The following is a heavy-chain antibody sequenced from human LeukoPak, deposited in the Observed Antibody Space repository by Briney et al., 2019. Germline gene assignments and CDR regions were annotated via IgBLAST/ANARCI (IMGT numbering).Heavy chain of an antibody. D-gene: IGHD3-9*01. CDR2: IYPGDSDT. CDR1: GYSFTSYW. CDR3: ASYYDILTGYYIGAFDI. Sequence: GESLKISCKGSGYSFTSYWIGWVRRMPGKGLEWMGIIYPGDSDTRYSPSFQGQVTISADKSISTAYLQWSSLKASDTAMYYCASYYDILTGYYIGAFDIWGQGTMVTVSS. V-gene: IGHV5-51*01. J-gene: IGHJ3*02.